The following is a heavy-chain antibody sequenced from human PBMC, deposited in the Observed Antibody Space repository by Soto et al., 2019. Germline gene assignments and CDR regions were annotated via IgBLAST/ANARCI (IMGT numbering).Heavy chain of an antibody. CDR3: ARDQLAAAEYYYYGMDV. CDR2: IYHSGST. D-gene: IGHD6-13*01. Sequence: PSETLSLTCAVSGGSISSSNWWSWVRQPPGKGLEWIGEIYHSGSTNYNPSLKSRVTISVDKSKNQFSLKLSSVTAADTAVYYCARDQLAAAEYYYYGMDVWGQGTTVTVS. CDR1: GGSISSSNW. V-gene: IGHV4-4*02. J-gene: IGHJ6*02.